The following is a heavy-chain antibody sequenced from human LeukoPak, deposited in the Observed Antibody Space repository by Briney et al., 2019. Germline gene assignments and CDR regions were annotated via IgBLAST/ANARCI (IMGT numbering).Heavy chain of an antibody. CDR3: AKIVVPAAILNWFDP. CDR1: GFTFSSYG. D-gene: IGHD2-2*01. CDR2: ISHDGSNK. V-gene: IGHV3-30*18. Sequence: GGSLRLSCAASGFTFSSYGMHWVRQAPGKGLEWVAVISHDGSNKYYADSVKGRFTISRDNSKNTLYLQMNSLRAEDTAVYYCAKIVVPAAILNWFDPWGQGTLVTVSS. J-gene: IGHJ5*02.